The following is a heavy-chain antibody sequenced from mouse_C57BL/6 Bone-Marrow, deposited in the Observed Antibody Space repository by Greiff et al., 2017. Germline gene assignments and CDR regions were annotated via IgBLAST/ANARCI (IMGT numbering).Heavy chain of an antibody. CDR1: GYTFTSYW. Sequence: QVQLQQPGAELVRPGSSVKLSCKASGYTFTSYWMHWVKQRPIQGLEWIGNIDPSDSETHYNQKFKDKATLTVDKSYSTAYMQLSSLTSEDSAVYYCARGGSSGSYFDYWGQGTTLTVSS. V-gene: IGHV1-52*01. J-gene: IGHJ2*01. CDR2: IDPSDSET. CDR3: ARGGSSGSYFDY. D-gene: IGHD3-2*02.